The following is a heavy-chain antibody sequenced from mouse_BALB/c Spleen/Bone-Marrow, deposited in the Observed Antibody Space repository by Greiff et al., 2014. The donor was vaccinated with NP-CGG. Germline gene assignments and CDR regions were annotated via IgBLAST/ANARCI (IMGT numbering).Heavy chain of an antibody. Sequence: VQLQQSGAELAKPGASVKLSCTASGFNIKDTYMHWAKQRPEQGLEWIGRIDPANGDTKYDPKFQGKATITADSSSNTAYLQLSSLTSEDTAVYYCTKPSFYYGSSYWYFDVWGAGTTVTVSS. CDR2: IDPANGDT. V-gene: IGHV14-3*02. J-gene: IGHJ1*01. CDR3: TKPSFYYGSSYWYFDV. D-gene: IGHD1-1*01. CDR1: GFNIKDTY.